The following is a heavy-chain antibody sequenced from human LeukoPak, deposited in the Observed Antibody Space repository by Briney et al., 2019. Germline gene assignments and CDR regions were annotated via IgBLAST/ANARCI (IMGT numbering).Heavy chain of an antibody. V-gene: IGHV7-4-1*02. Sequence: ASVKVSCKASGYTFTSYAMNWVRQAPGQGLGWMGWINTNTGNPTYAQGFTGRFVFSLDTSVSTAYLQISSLKAEDTAVYYCARDPVYSSGWYGNWFDPWGQGTLVTVSS. CDR3: ARDPVYSSGWYGNWFDP. CDR1: GYTFTSYA. J-gene: IGHJ5*02. D-gene: IGHD6-19*01. CDR2: INTNTGNP.